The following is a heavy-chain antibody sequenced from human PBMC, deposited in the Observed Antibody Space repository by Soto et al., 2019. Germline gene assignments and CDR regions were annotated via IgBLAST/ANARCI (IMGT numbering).Heavy chain of an antibody. CDR2: ISSSSSYI. Sequence: PGGSLRLSCAASGFTFSSYTMNWVRQAPGKGLEWVSSISSSSSYIYYTDSVKGRFTISRDNAKNSLYLQMNSLRAEDTAVYYCASLSRFALDYWGQGTLVTAPQ. V-gene: IGHV3-21*01. CDR3: ASLSRFALDY. J-gene: IGHJ4*01. D-gene: IGHD3-10*01. CDR1: GFTFSSYT.